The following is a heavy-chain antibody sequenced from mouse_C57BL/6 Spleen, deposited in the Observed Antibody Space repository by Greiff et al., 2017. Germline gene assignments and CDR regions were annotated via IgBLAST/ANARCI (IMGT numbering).Heavy chain of an antibody. J-gene: IGHJ4*01. Sequence: QVQLQQPGAELVKPGASVKLSCKASGYTFTSYWMHWVKQRPGQGLEWIGMIHPNSGSTNYNEKFKSKATLTVDKSSSTAYMQLSSLTSEDSAVYYGARSLHVGDAMDYWGQGTAVTVSS. D-gene: IGHD6-2*01. CDR1: GYTFTSYW. CDR2: IHPNSGST. V-gene: IGHV1-64*01. CDR3: ARSLHVGDAMDY.